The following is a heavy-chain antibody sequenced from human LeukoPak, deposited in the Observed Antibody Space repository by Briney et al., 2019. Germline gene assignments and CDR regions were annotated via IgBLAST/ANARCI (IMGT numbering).Heavy chain of an antibody. Sequence: GASVKVSCKTSGYIFTTYGISWVRQAPGQGLEWMGWITAYKGNTNYAQTNYAPKFQGTDTMTTDTSTSTAYMEMRSLRPDDTAVYYCASNGRYYDSSGYPSPGAFDIWGQGTMVTVSS. J-gene: IGHJ3*02. CDR1: GYIFTTYG. D-gene: IGHD3-22*01. CDR3: ASNGRYYDSSGYPSPGAFDI. V-gene: IGHV1-18*01. CDR2: ITAYKGNT.